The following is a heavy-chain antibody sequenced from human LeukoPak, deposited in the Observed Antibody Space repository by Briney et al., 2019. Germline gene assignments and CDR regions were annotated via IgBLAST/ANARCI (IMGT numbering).Heavy chain of an antibody. D-gene: IGHD4-17*01. J-gene: IGHJ2*01. CDR2: INPNSGGT. V-gene: IGHV1-2*04. CDR3: ARDGGDYGDYNWYFDL. CDR1: GYTFTGYY. Sequence: ASVKVSCKASGYTFTGYYMHWVRQAPGQGLEWMGWINPNSGGTNYAQKFQGWVTMTRDTSISTAYMELSRLRSDDTAVYYCARDGGDYGDYNWYFDLWGRGTLVTVPS.